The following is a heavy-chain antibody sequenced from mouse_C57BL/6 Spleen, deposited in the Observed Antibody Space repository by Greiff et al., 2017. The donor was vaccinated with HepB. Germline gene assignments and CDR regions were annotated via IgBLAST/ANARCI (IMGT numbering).Heavy chain of an antibody. V-gene: IGHV1-22*01. CDR2: INPNNGGT. Sequence: EVQLQQSGPELVKPGASVKMSCKASGYTFTDYNMHWVKQSHGKSLEWIGYINPNNGGTSNNQKFKGKATLTVNKSSSKAYMELRSLTSEDSAVYYCAITRVVANFDYWGQGTTLTVSS. CDR3: AITRVVANFDY. CDR1: GYTFTDYN. J-gene: IGHJ2*01. D-gene: IGHD1-1*01.